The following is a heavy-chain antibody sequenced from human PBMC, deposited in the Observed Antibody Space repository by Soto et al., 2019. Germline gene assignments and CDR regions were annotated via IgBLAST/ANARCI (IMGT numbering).Heavy chain of an antibody. CDR1: GFSFRDHS. CDR2: IRGTTTI. Sequence: SLRLSCAASGFSFRDHSMNWVRQAPGKGLEWIPYIRGTTTISYADSVKGRFTISRDNAENSLYLQMNSLRDEDTAVYYCARDLSWAFDHWGQGALVTVSS. J-gene: IGHJ4*02. V-gene: IGHV3-48*02. CDR3: ARDLSWAFDH. D-gene: IGHD6-13*01.